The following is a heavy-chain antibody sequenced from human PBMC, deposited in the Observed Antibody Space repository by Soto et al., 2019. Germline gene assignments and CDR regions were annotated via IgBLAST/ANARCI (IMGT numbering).Heavy chain of an antibody. J-gene: IGHJ5*02. Sequence: QLQLQESGPGLVKPSETLSLTCTVSGGSISSSSYYWGWIRQPPGKGLEWSGSIYYSGSTYYNPSLKSRVTISVDTSKNQFSLKLSSVTAADTAVYYCARTYGDYFGWFDPWGQGTLVTVSS. V-gene: IGHV4-39*01. CDR2: IYYSGST. CDR3: ARTYGDYFGWFDP. D-gene: IGHD4-17*01. CDR1: GGSISSSSYY.